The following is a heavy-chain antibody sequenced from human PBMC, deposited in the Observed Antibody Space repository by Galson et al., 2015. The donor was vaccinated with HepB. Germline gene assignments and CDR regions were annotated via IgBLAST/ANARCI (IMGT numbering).Heavy chain of an antibody. V-gene: IGHV4-59*02. J-gene: IGHJ3*02. CDR1: GGSVSSYY. D-gene: IGHD4-17*01. CDR2: IYYSGST. CDR3: AREISGEPPAGAFDI. Sequence: SETLSLTCTVSGGSVSSYYWSWIRQPPGKGLEWIGYIYYSGSTNYNPSLKSRVTISVDTSKNQFSLKLSSVTAADTAVYYCAREISGEPPAGAFDIWGQGTMVTVSS.